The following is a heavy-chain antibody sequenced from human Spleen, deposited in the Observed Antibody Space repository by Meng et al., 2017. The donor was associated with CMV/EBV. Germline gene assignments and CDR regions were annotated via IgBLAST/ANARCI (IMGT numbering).Heavy chain of an antibody. J-gene: IGHJ5*02. D-gene: IGHD6-13*01. V-gene: IGHV1-2*02. CDR2: INPNSGGT. Sequence: ASVKVSCKASGYTFTGYYMHWVRQAPGQGLEWMGWINPNSGGTNYAQKFQGRVTITRNTSINTAYMELTSLRSEDTAVYYCARRVSSSWSGLGPWGQGTLVTVSS. CDR3: ARRVSSSWSGLGP. CDR1: GYTFTGYY.